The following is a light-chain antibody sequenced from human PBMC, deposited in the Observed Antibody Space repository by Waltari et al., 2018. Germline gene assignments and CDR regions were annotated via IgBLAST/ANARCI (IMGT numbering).Light chain of an antibody. CDR1: HTVHNY. V-gene: IGKV3-11*01. J-gene: IGKJ4*01. CDR2: DAS. CDR3: QQRNTWPLT. Sequence: VLTQSPDTLSLSPGERATLSCRASHTVHNYLAWYQQKPGQPPRLLIYDASNRATGIPARFSGSGSETDFTLTISSLEPEDFAVYYCQQRNTWPLTFGGGTTVEI.